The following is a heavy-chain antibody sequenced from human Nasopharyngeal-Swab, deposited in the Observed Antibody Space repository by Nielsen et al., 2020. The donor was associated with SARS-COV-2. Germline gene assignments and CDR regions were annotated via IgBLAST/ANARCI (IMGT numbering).Heavy chain of an antibody. CDR2: ISHNGST. Sequence: SRRPPGKGLEWIGEISHNGSTNYNPSLKSRVTISVDTSKNQFSLMLSSVTAADTAVYYCARIEDCSSTGCYDYFDYWGQGTLVTVSS. V-gene: IGHV4-34*01. D-gene: IGHD2-2*01. CDR3: ARIEDCSSTGCYDYFDY. J-gene: IGHJ4*02.